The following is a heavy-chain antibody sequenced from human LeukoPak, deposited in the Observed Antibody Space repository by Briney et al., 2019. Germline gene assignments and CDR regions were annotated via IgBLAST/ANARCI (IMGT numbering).Heavy chain of an antibody. CDR3: ARGGSIRPFDY. J-gene: IGHJ4*02. Sequence: GGSLRLSCAASGFSVSSDYMSWVRQAPGKGLEWVSVIYSGGSTYYADSVKGRFTISRDNSKNMLYLQMNSLRAEDTAVYFCARGGSIRPFDYWGQGTLVTGSS. V-gene: IGHV3-53*01. CDR2: IYSGGST. CDR1: GFSVSSDY. D-gene: IGHD1-26*01.